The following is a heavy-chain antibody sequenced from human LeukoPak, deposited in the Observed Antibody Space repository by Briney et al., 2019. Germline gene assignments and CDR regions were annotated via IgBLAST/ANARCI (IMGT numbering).Heavy chain of an antibody. CDR2: INHSGST. CDR3: ARANYYGSGSYYMNLFDP. V-gene: IGHV4-34*01. J-gene: IGHJ5*02. D-gene: IGHD3-10*01. CDR1: GGSFSGYY. Sequence: SETLSLTCAVYGGSFSGYYWSWIRQPPGKGLEWIGEINHSGSTNYNPSLKSRVTISVDTSKNQFSLKLSSVTAADTAVYYCARANYYGSGSYYMNLFDPWGQGTLVTVSS.